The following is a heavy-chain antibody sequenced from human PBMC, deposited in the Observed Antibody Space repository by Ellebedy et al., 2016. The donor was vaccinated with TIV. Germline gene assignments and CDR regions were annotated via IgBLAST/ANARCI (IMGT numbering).Heavy chain of an antibody. Sequence: SETLSLTXTVSGGSIRSSSYYWGWIRQPPGKGLEWIATISYSGSTYYNPSLKSRVTISVDTSKNQFSLKLSSLTAADTAVYHCARHLLRDYYGSGSPNYWYFDLWGRGTLVTVSS. D-gene: IGHD3-10*01. J-gene: IGHJ2*01. CDR2: ISYSGST. CDR1: GGSIRSSSYY. V-gene: IGHV4-39*01. CDR3: ARHLLRDYYGSGSPNYWYFDL.